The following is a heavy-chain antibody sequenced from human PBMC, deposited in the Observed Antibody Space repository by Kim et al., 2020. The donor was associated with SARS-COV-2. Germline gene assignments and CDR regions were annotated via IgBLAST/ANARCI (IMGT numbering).Heavy chain of an antibody. D-gene: IGHD1-26*01. V-gene: IGHV3-30-3*01. J-gene: IGHJ4*02. CDR2: ISYDGSNK. CDR1: GFTFSSYA. CDR3: ARIYFPHPRFVPAKRGGY. Sequence: GGSLRLSCAASGFTFSSYAMHWVRQAPGKGLEWVAVISYDGSNKYYADSVKGRFTISRDNSKNTLYLQMNSLRAEDTAVYYCARIYFPHPRFVPAKRGGYWGQGTLVTVSS.